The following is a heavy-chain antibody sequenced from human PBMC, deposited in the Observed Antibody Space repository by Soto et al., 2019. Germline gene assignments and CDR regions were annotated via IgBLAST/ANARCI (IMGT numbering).Heavy chain of an antibody. CDR3: ARDPLLYSSSPYS. V-gene: IGHV4-31*03. J-gene: IGHJ5*02. Sequence: SETLSLTCTVSGGSISSGGYYWSWIRQHPGKGLEWIGYIYYSGSTYYNPSLKSRVTISVDTSKNQFSLKLSSVTAADTAVYYCARDPLLYSSSPYSWGQGTLVTVSS. CDR1: GGSISSGGYY. D-gene: IGHD6-13*01. CDR2: IYYSGST.